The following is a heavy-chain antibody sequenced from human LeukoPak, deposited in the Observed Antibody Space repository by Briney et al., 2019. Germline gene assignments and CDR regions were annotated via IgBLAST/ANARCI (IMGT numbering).Heavy chain of an antibody. D-gene: IGHD3-22*01. V-gene: IGHV7-4-1*02. CDR1: GYNFTTYA. J-gene: IGHJ6*02. CDR2: INTNTGNP. Sequence: ASVKVSCKASGYNFTTYAINWVRQAPGQGLEWMGWINTNTGNPTYAQGFTGRFVFSSDTSVSTAYLQISSLKAEDTAVYYCASYYYDSSGYYVPMDVWGQGTTVTVSS. CDR3: ASYYYDSSGYYVPMDV.